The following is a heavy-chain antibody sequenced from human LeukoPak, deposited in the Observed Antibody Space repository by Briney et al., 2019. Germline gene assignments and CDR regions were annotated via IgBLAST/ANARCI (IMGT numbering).Heavy chain of an antibody. D-gene: IGHD3-10*01. CDR1: GFTFSSYG. CDR3: TKDRLTMSVSGSGSDY. Sequence: GGSLRLSCAASGFTFSSYGMHWVRQAPGKGLEWVAFIRHNGIDKYLADSLKGRFIISRDNSKNTLYLLMDSLKPEDTAFYYCTKDRLTMSVSGSGSDYWGQGSIVTVSS. J-gene: IGHJ4*02. CDR2: IRHNGIDK. V-gene: IGHV3-30*02.